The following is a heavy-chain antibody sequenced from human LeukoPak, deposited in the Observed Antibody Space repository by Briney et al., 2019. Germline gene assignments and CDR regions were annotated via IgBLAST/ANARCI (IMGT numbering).Heavy chain of an antibody. Sequence: PGGSLRLSCAASGFTFSSYAMSWVRQAPGKGLEWVGEINHSGSTNYNPSLKSRVTISVDTSKNQFSLKPSSVTAADTAVYYCARGGRDYGSGSYRRTYFDYWGQGTLVTVSS. J-gene: IGHJ4*02. CDR2: INHSGST. CDR3: ARGGRDYGSGSYRRTYFDY. V-gene: IGHV4-34*01. CDR1: GFTFSSYA. D-gene: IGHD3-10*01.